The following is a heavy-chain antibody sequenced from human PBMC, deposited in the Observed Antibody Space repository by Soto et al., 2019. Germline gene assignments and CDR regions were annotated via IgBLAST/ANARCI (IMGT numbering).Heavy chain of an antibody. CDR3: AKNQGVELVPLATVDWFDP. CDR1: GFTFGNYA. V-gene: IGHV3-23*01. CDR2: LSGSSLNT. D-gene: IGHD1-26*01. Sequence: GGSLRLSCEASGFTFGNYAMTWVRQGPGRGLEWVSALSGSSLNTYYADSVKGRFTISRDNSKNTMYLEMNSLRVDDTAVYYCAKNQGVELVPLATVDWFDPWGQGSVVTVSS. J-gene: IGHJ5*02.